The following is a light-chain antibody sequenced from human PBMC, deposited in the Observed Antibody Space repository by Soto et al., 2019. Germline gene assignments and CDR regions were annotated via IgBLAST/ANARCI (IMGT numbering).Light chain of an antibody. J-gene: IGKJ2*01. CDR1: QSISSW. CDR2: KAS. CDR3: QQHSSSSPYT. V-gene: IGKV1-5*03. Sequence: DIQMTQSPSTLSASVGDRVTITCRASQSISSWLAWYQQKPGKAPNLLIYKASTLGSGVPSRFXGGGSGTEFTITISSLQPDDFATYYCQQHSSSSPYTFGQGTKLEIK.